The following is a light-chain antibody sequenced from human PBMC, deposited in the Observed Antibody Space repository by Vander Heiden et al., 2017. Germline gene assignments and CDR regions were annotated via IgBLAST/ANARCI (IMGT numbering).Light chain of an antibody. Sequence: DIQMTQSPSSLSASVGDRVTITCRESQSISTYLNWYQQRPGKAPKLLIYAASSLQSGVPSRFSGSGSGTDFTLTISSLQPEDFATYYCQQSYSTSCTFGQGTKLEIK. V-gene: IGKV1-39*01. J-gene: IGKJ2*02. CDR2: AAS. CDR1: QSISTY. CDR3: QQSYSTSCT.